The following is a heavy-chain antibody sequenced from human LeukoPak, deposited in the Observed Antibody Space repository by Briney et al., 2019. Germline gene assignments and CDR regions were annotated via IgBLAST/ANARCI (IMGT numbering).Heavy chain of an antibody. CDR3: ARHRRDYYDSSGYSPFDY. D-gene: IGHD3-22*01. CDR2: IYPGDSDT. Sequence: GESLKISCKGSGYSFTSYWIGWVRQMPGKGLEWMGIIYPGDSDTRYSPSFQGQVTISADKSIGTAYLQWSSLKASDTAMYYCARHRRDYYDSSGYSPFDYWGQGTLVTVSS. CDR1: GYSFTSYW. V-gene: IGHV5-51*01. J-gene: IGHJ4*02.